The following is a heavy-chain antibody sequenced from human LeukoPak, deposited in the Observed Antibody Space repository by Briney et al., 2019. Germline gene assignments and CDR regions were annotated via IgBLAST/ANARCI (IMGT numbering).Heavy chain of an antibody. CDR1: GFTFSSYW. D-gene: IGHD6-19*01. CDR3: ARGLYSSGWYEGSFDY. J-gene: IGHJ4*02. CDR2: IKQDGSEK. V-gene: IGHV3-7*01. Sequence: GGSLRLPCAASGFTFSSYWMSWVRQAPGKGLEWVANIKQDGSEKYYVDSVKGRFTISRDNAKNSLYLQMNSLRAEDTAVYYCARGLYSSGWYEGSFDYWGRGTLVTVSS.